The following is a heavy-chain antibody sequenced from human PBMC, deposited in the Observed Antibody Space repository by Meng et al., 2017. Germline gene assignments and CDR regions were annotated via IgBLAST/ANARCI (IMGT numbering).Heavy chain of an antibody. Sequence: VKLVECGGGVVQPWRSLRLSCAASGFTFSSYAMHWVRHAPGKGLEWVAVISYDGSNKYYADSVKGRFTISRDNSKNTLYLQMNSLRAEDTAVYYCARDAHSSSWFDPWGQGTLVTVSS. D-gene: IGHD6-13*01. CDR3: ARDAHSSSWFDP. CDR1: GFTFSSYA. CDR2: ISYDGSNK. V-gene: IGHV3-30*07. J-gene: IGHJ5*02.